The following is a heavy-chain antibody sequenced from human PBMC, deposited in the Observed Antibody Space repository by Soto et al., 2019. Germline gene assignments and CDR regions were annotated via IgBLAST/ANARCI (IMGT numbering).Heavy chain of an antibody. J-gene: IGHJ6*02. CDR3: ARDLGLVIGYYYYGMDV. CDR1: FYPFSNRG. D-gene: IGHD3-16*02. CDR2: ISAYNGNT. Sequence: VYCNTSFYPFSNRGISGVRQATGQGLEWMGWISAYNGNTNYAQKLQGRVTMTTDTSTSTAYMELRSLRSDDTAVYYCARDLGLVIGYYYYGMDVWGQGTTVTVSS. V-gene: IGHV1-18*01.